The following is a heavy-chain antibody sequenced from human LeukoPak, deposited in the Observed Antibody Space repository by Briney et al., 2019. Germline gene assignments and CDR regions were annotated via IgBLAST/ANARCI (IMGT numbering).Heavy chain of an antibody. CDR2: MYHSGST. CDR3: ARHKSYCTTSTCYYIDS. CDR1: GYSISSGYY. V-gene: IGHV4-38-2*01. J-gene: IGHJ5*01. Sequence: SGTLSLTCGVSGYSISSGYYWGWIRPPPGKGLEWIGNMYHSGSTDYNPSLKSRVTILIDTSKNQFSLNLRSVTAADTAVYYCARHKSYCTTSTCYYIDSWGQGTLVTVSS. D-gene: IGHD2-2*01.